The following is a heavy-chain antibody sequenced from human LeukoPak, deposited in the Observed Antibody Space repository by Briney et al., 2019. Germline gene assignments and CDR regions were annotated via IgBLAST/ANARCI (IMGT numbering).Heavy chain of an antibody. J-gene: IGHJ4*02. CDR1: GGSISSGDYY. CDR3: ARVVRGDYVWGSYRFDY. Sequence: SETLSLTCTVSGGSISSGDYYWSWIRQPPGKGLEWLGYIYYSGSTYYNPSLKSRATISVDTSKNQFSLKLSSVTAADTAVYYCARVVRGDYVWGSYRFDYWGQGTLVTVSS. V-gene: IGHV4-30-4*08. D-gene: IGHD3-16*02. CDR2: IYYSGST.